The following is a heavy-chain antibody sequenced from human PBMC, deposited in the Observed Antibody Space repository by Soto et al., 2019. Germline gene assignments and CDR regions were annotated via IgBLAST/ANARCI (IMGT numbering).Heavy chain of an antibody. CDR3: AREPYGDSQYFDY. CDR1: GFTFNSYG. V-gene: IGHV3-30*03. CDR2: ISYDGSDK. Sequence: GGPLRLSCAASGFTFNSYGMHWVRQAPGKGLEWVALISYDGSDKYYPDSVKGRFTISRDNSKNTLYLQMNSLRPEDTAVYYCAREPYGDSQYFDYWGQGTPVTVSS. D-gene: IGHD2-21*02. J-gene: IGHJ4*02.